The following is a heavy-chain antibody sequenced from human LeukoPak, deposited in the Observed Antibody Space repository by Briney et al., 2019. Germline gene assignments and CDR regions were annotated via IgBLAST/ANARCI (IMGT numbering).Heavy chain of an antibody. CDR2: INPNRGGT. J-gene: IGHJ3*02. D-gene: IGHD3-22*01. CDR1: GYTFTGYF. Sequence: ASVKVSCKASGYTFTGYFIHWVRQAPGQGLEWMGCINPNRGGTNYAQNFQGRVTMTRDMSTSTVYMELSSLRSEDTAVYYCARGGYYYPPVAFDIWGQGTMVTVSS. CDR3: ARGGYYYPPVAFDI. V-gene: IGHV1-2*02.